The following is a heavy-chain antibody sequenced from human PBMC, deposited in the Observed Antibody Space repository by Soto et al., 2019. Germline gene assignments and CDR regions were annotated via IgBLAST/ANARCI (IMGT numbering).Heavy chain of an antibody. D-gene: IGHD6-13*01. CDR1: GYSFTSYW. Sequence: PGESLKISCKGSGYSFTSYWISWVRQMPGKGLEWMGRIDPSDSYTSYSPSFQGHVTISADKSISTAYLQWSSLKASDTAMYYCARTDPNSSSWYYYYYYGMDVWGQGTTVTVSS. CDR3: ARTDPNSSSWYYYYYYGMDV. V-gene: IGHV5-10-1*01. J-gene: IGHJ6*02. CDR2: IDPSDSYT.